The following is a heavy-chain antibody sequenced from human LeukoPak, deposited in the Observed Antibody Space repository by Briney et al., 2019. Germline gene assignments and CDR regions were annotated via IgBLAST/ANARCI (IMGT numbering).Heavy chain of an antibody. CDR1: GGSISSSSYY. D-gene: IGHD3-9*01. CDR3: ARCRYDILTPKPHFDY. CDR2: IYYSGST. J-gene: IGHJ4*02. Sequence: KTSETLSLTCTVSGGSISSSSYYWGWIRQPPGKGLEWIGSIYYSGSTYYNPSLKSRVTISVDTSKNQFSLKLSSVTAADTAVYYYARCRYDILTPKPHFDYWGQGTLVTVSS. V-gene: IGHV4-39*07.